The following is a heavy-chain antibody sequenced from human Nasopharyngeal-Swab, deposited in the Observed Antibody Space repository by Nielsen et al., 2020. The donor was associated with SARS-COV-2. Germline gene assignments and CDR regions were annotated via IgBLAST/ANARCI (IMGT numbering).Heavy chain of an antibody. CDR3: ARHRHRSSGNPHYFDY. V-gene: IGHV4-39*01. J-gene: IGHJ4*01. D-gene: IGHD3-22*01. CDR2: IYYSGST. CDR1: GGSISSSSYY. Sequence: SETLSLTCTVSGGSISSSSYYWGWIRQPPGKGLEWIGSIYYSGSTYYNPSLKSRVTISVDTSKNQFSLKLSSVTAADTAVYYCARHRHRSSGNPHYFDYWGHGTLVTVSS.